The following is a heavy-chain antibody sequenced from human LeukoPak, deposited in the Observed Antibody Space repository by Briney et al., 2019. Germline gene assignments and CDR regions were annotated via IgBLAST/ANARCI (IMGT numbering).Heavy chain of an antibody. Sequence: QPGGSLRLSCTASGFIFSSYCMSWVRQAPGEGLEGVANINQDASEKYYVDSVKGRFTISRDNAKNSLYLQMNSLRAEDTAVYYCARGRRVPAAMGNWFDPWGQGTLVTVSS. V-gene: IGHV3-7*01. CDR3: ARGRRVPAAMGNWFDP. D-gene: IGHD2-2*01. CDR2: INQDASEK. CDR1: GFIFSSYC. J-gene: IGHJ5*02.